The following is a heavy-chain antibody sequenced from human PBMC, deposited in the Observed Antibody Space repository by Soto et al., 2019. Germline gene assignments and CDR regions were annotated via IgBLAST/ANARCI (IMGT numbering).Heavy chain of an antibody. CDR1: GGSISSSSYY. CDR3: ARFLRYSRVLPTRYYFDY. Sequence: SETLSLTCTVSGGSISSSSYYWGWIRQPPGKGLEWIGSIYYSGSTYYNPSLKSRVTISVATSKNQFSLKLSSVTAADTAVYYCARFLRYSRVLPTRYYFDYWGQGTLVTVSS. CDR2: IYYSGST. V-gene: IGHV4-39*01. J-gene: IGHJ4*02. D-gene: IGHD6-13*01.